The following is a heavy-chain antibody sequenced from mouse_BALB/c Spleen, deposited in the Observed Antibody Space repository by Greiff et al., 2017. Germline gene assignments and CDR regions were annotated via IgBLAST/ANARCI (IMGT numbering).Heavy chain of an antibody. CDR3: ARGGLRRTATYAMDY. V-gene: IGHV1-7*01. D-gene: IGHD2-4*01. J-gene: IGHJ4*01. CDR1: GYTFTSYW. CDR2: INPSTGYT. Sequence: QVQLQQSGAELAKPGASVKMSCKASGYTFTSYWMHWVKQRPGQGLEWIGYINPSTGYTEYNQKFKDKATLTADKSSSTAYMQLSSLTSEDSAVYYCARGGLRRTATYAMDYWGQGTSVTVSS.